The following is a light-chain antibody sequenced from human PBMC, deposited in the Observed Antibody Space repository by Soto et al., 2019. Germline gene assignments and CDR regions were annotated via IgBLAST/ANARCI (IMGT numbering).Light chain of an antibody. Sequence: QSALTQPASVSGSPGQSITISCTGTSSDVGGYKYVSWYQHHPGKAPKLMIYEVSNRPSGVPNRFSGSKSGNTASLTISGLQAEDEADYYCSSYTTSSTWVFGGGTKVTVL. CDR1: SSDVGGYKY. V-gene: IGLV2-14*01. CDR3: SSYTTSSTWV. J-gene: IGLJ3*02. CDR2: EVS.